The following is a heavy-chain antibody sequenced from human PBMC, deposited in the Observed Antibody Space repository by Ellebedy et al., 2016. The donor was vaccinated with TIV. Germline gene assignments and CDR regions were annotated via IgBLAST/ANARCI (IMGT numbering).Heavy chain of an antibody. Sequence: GESLKISCAASGFTFSSYSMNWVRQAPGKGLEWVSYISSSSSTIYYADSVKGRFTISRDNSKNTLYLQMNSLRAEDTAVYYCARVAIVVVTFYYFDYWGQGTLVTVSS. J-gene: IGHJ4*02. CDR2: ISSSSSTI. CDR3: ARVAIVVVTFYYFDY. V-gene: IGHV3-48*01. CDR1: GFTFSSYS. D-gene: IGHD2-21*02.